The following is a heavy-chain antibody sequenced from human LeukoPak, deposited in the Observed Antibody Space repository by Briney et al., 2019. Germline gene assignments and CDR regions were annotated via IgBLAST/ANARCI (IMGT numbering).Heavy chain of an antibody. CDR2: INHSGGT. CDR1: GGSFSGYY. V-gene: IGHV4-34*01. J-gene: IGHJ5*02. D-gene: IGHD2-15*01. CDR3: ARGSVVAARDHQNWFDP. Sequence: SETLSLTCAVYGGSFSGYYWSWIRQPPGKGLEWIGEINHSGGTNYNPSLKSRVTISVDTSKNQFSLKLSSVTAADTAVYYCARGSVVAARDHQNWFDPWGQGTLVTVSS.